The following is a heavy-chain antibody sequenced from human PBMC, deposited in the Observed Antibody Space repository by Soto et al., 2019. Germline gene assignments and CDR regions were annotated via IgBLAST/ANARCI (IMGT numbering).Heavy chain of an antibody. J-gene: IGHJ4*02. CDR1: GGSISSGGYY. D-gene: IGHD5-18*01. CDR2: IYYSGST. CDR3: ARGSERGYSYGYFDY. Sequence: SETLSLTCTVSGGSISSGGYYWSWIRQHPGKGLEWIGYIYYSGSTYYNPSLKSRVTISVDTSKNQFSLKLSSVTAADTAVYYCARGSERGYSYGYFDYWGQGNLVTVSS. V-gene: IGHV4-31*03.